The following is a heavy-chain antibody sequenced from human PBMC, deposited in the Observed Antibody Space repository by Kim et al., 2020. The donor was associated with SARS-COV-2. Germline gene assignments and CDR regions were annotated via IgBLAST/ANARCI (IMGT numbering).Heavy chain of an antibody. CDR2: IYWDDDK. CDR1: GFSLSTSGVG. J-gene: IGHJ4*02. V-gene: IGHV2-5*02. D-gene: IGHD3-9*01. Sequence: SGPTLVKPTQTLTLTCTFSGFSLSTSGVGVGWIRQPPGKAPEWLVLIYWDDDKRYSPSLKSRLTITKDTSKNQVVLTMTNMDPVDTATYYCAHRKGFDILTGPFDYWGEGTLVTVSS. CDR3: AHRKGFDILTGPFDY.